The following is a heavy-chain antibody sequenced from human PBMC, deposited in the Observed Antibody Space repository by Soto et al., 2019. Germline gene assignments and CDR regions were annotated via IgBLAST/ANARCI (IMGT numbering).Heavy chain of an antibody. Sequence: GGSLRLSCAASGFTFSSYAMSWVRQAPGKGLEWFSSIRDCGDRAYYADSVKGRFTISRDNSRNTLSLQMNSLRAEDTAVYYCANRGKYYFDHWGQGTLVTVSS. J-gene: IGHJ4*02. CDR2: IRDCGDRA. V-gene: IGHV3-23*01. CDR3: ANRGKYYFDH. CDR1: GFTFSSYA.